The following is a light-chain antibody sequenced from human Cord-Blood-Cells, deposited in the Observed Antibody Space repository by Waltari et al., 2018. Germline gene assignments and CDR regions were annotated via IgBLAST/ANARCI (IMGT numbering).Light chain of an antibody. CDR3: QQYNSYSWT. V-gene: IGKV1-5*01. J-gene: IGKJ1*01. CDR2: DAS. Sequence: DIQMTQSPSTLSASVGDRVTITCRASQSISSWLAWYQQKPGKAPKLLIYDASSLESGVPSRFSCSGSGTEFTLTISSLQPDVFATYDCQQYNSYSWTCGQGTKVEIK. CDR1: QSISSW.